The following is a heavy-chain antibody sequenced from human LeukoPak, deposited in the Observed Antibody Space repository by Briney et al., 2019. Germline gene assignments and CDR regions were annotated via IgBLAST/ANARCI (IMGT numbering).Heavy chain of an antibody. D-gene: IGHD3-22*01. Sequence: SGPTLFKPTQPLTLTSTFSGFSLTTHGVGVGWIRQPPGKALEGLALIYWDDEKRYSPSLRTRLTITKDTSKSQVVLTLTNMDPVDTATYYCAHLYFYNSGGYSRAFDYWGQGTLVTVSS. CDR1: GFSLTTHGVG. CDR3: AHLYFYNSGGYSRAFDY. J-gene: IGHJ4*02. V-gene: IGHV2-5*02. CDR2: IYWDDEK.